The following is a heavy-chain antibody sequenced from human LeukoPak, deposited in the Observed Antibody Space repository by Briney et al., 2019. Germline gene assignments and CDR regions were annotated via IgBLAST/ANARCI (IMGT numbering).Heavy chain of an antibody. CDR1: GYTFTSYG. V-gene: IGHV1-18*01. J-gene: IGHJ4*02. D-gene: IGHD3-16*01. Sequence: ASVKVSCKASGYTFTSYGIAWVRQAPGQGLQWMGWISANNGDTSYSQKLQGRVTTTTDTSTNTAYMELRSLTSDDTAVYYCARDPPGLTLGSPGDYWGQGTLVIVSS. CDR2: ISANNGDT. CDR3: ARDPPGLTLGSPGDY.